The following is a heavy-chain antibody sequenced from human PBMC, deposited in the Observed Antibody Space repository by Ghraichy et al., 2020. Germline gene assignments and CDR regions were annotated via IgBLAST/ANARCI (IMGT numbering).Heavy chain of an antibody. CDR2: MSQDGSQT. V-gene: IGHV3-7*03. D-gene: IGHD2-2*03. CDR3: VRETLGHCSGTTCYFN. J-gene: IGHJ4*02. CDR1: GFTFSRYW. Sequence: GGSLRLSCAASGFTFSRYWMSWVRQAPGKGLEWVASMSQDGSQTHYVDSAKGRITISRDNPKNSLYLQMNGLRVEDTAVYYCVRETLGHCSGTTCYFNWGQGTLVTVSS.